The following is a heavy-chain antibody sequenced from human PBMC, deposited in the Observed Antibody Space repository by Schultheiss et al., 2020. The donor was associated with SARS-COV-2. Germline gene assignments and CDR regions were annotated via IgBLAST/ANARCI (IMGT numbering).Heavy chain of an antibody. D-gene: IGHD2-15*01. CDR3: AREDRGGGNLWHY. CDR1: GGSISSSSYY. V-gene: IGHV4-61*01. CDR2: IYYSGST. Sequence: SETLSLTCTVSGGSISSSSYYWGWIRQPPGKGLEWIGYIYYSGSTNYNPSLKSRVTISVDTSKNQFSLKLSSVTAADTAVYYCAREDRGGGNLWHYWGQGTLVTVSS. J-gene: IGHJ4*02.